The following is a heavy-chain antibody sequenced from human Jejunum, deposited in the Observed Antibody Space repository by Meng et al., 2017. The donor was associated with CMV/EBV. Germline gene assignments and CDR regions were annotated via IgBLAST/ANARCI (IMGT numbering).Heavy chain of an antibody. V-gene: IGHV3-66*01. CDR3: AKGHTTSWYSFDY. J-gene: IGHJ4*02. CDR1: GFTVSKKS. D-gene: IGHD6-13*01. CDR2: IYSADNT. Sequence: SGFTVSKKSMTWVRQAPGKGLEWVSIIYSADNTYCADSVKGRFTISRDNSKSTLYLQMNSLRAEDTAVYYCAKGHTTSWYSFDYWGQGTLVTVSS.